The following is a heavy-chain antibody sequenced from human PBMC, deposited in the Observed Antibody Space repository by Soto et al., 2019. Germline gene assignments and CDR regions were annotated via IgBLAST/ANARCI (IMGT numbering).Heavy chain of an antibody. J-gene: IGHJ6*02. CDR2: INAGNGNT. Sequence: GASVKVSCKASGYTFTSYAMHWVRQAPGQRLEWMGWINAGNGNTKYSQKFQGRVTITRDTSASTAYMELSSLRSEDTAVYYCARGGAVASYYYGMGVWGQGTTVTVSS. V-gene: IGHV1-3*01. D-gene: IGHD3-16*01. CDR3: ARGGAVASYYYGMGV. CDR1: GYTFTSYA.